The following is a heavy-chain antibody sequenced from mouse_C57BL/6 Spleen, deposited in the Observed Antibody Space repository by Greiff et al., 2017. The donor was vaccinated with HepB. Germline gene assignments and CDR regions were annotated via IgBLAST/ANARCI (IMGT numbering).Heavy chain of an antibody. CDR2: IDPSDSYT. Sequence: QVQLQQPGAELVMPGASVKLSCKASGYTFTSYWMHWVKQRPGQGLEWIGEIDPSDSYTNYNQKFKGKSTLTVDKSSSTAYMQLSSLTSEDSAVYYCAQHYSNYAWFAYWGQGTLVTVSA. J-gene: IGHJ3*01. D-gene: IGHD2-5*01. V-gene: IGHV1-69*01. CDR3: AQHYSNYAWFAY. CDR1: GYTFTSYW.